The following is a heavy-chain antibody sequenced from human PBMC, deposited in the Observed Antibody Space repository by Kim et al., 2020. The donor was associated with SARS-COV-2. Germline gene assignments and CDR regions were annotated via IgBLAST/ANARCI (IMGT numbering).Heavy chain of an antibody. J-gene: IGHJ4*02. CDR1: GDTFSSYA. Sequence: SVKVSCKASGDTFSSYAISWVRQAPGQGLEWMGGIIPIFGTANYAQKFQGRVTITADGSTNTAYMELSSLRSEDTAVYYCASDGPNDCYDSRALVYWGQGTLVTVSS. CDR3: ASDGPNDCYDSRALVY. D-gene: IGHD3-22*01. V-gene: IGHV1-69*13. CDR2: IIPIFGTA.